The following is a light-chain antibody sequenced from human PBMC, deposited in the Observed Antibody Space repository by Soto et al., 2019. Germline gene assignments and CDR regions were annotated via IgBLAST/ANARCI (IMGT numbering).Light chain of an antibody. V-gene: IGKV4-1*01. CDR3: QQYYDTPT. CDR1: QSLLYSSTSKNY. Sequence: IVMTQSPDSLGVSLGERATISCKSNQSLLYSSTSKNYLAWYRQRPGQPPQLLIYWASTREYGVPARFSGSGSGTDFTLTISSLQGEDVAVYFCQQYYDTPTFGPGTRVDFK. CDR2: WAS. J-gene: IGKJ3*01.